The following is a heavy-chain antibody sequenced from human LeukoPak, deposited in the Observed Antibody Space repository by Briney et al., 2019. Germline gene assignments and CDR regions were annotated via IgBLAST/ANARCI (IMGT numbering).Heavy chain of an antibody. Sequence: GASVKVSCKASGYTFTRYYMHWVRQAPGQGLEWMGIINPSGGSTSYAQKFQGRVTMTRDTSTSTVYMELSSLRSEDTAVYYCARADYDILTGYYNSWFDPWGQGTLVTVSS. J-gene: IGHJ5*02. D-gene: IGHD3-9*01. CDR3: ARADYDILTGYYNSWFDP. V-gene: IGHV1-46*03. CDR1: GYTFTRYY. CDR2: INPSGGST.